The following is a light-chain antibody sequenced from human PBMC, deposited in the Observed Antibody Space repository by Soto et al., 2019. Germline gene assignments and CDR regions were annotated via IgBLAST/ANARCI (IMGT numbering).Light chain of an antibody. J-gene: IGKJ2*01. Sequence: DFVMTQAPDSLAVSLGERATINCKSSQSVLYNSNNKNHLGWFQQKPGHPPKLLIYGASFRPSGVPDRFSGSGSGTDFTLTISSLQAEDVAVYYCQQYSIPFTFGQGTKLEI. CDR2: GAS. CDR3: QQYSIPFT. V-gene: IGKV4-1*01. CDR1: QSVLYNSNNKNH.